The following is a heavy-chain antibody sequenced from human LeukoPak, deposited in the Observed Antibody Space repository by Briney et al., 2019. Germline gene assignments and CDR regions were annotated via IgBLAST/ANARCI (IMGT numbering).Heavy chain of an antibody. CDR1: GGSISSGGYY. CDR2: IYYSGST. D-gene: IGHD4-17*01. Sequence: PSETLSLTCTVSGGSISSGGYYWSWIRQHPGKGLEWIGYIYYSGSTYYNPSLKSRVTISVDTSKNQFSLKLSSVTAADTAVYYCARAQAGDYGISGYYFDYWGQGTLVTVSS. V-gene: IGHV4-31*03. J-gene: IGHJ4*02. CDR3: ARAQAGDYGISGYYFDY.